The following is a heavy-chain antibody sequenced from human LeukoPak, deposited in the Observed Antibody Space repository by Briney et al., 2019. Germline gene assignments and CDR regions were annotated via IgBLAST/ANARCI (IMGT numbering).Heavy chain of an antibody. J-gene: IGHJ6*02. Sequence: YANSGKGSFTISRDNSKNTLYLQMGSLRAEDMAVYYCAREPFWVYDFWSGTCGMDVWGQGTTVSVSS. V-gene: IGHV3-64*01. CDR3: AREPFWVYDFWSGTCGMDV. D-gene: IGHD3-3*01.